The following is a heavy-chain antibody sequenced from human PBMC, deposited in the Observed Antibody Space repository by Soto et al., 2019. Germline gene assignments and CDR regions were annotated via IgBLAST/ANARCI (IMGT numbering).Heavy chain of an antibody. CDR2: IIPMFGST. D-gene: IGHD2-2*01. J-gene: IGHJ3*02. CDR1: GGTISSNS. V-gene: IGHV1-69*01. Sequence: QEQLVQSGAEVKRPGSSMKVSCKASGGTISSNSINWVRQAPGQGLEWMGGIIPMFGSTKYAQRFEGRVTITAYESTNTVYLEVNSLRSDDAAVVYCATQSTSIRERGVYDALDIWGQGTGVTVSS. CDR3: ATQSTSIRERGVYDALDI.